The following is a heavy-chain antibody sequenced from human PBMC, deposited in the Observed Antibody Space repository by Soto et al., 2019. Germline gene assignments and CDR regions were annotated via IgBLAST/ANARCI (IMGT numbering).Heavy chain of an antibody. CDR1: GYTFTSYA. CDR3: ARVGYCSGGSCYGFDY. D-gene: IGHD2-15*01. V-gene: IGHV1-3*01. Sequence: ASVKVSCKASGYTFTSYAMHWVRQAPGQRLEWMGWINAGNGNTKYSQKFQGRVTMTRDTSTSTVYMELSSLRSEDTAVYYCARVGYCSGGSCYGFDYWGKGTLVTVYS. CDR2: INAGNGNT. J-gene: IGHJ4*02.